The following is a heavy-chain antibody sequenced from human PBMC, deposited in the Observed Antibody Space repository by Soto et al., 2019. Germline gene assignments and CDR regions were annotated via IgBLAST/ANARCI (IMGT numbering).Heavy chain of an antibody. CDR1: GFTFSSYA. CDR2: ISYDGSNE. CDR3: ARNLPRSSIAVAGTNY. V-gene: IGHV3-30-3*01. J-gene: IGHJ4*02. Sequence: GGSLRLSCAASGFTFSSYAMHWVRQAPGKGLEWVAVISYDGSNEYYADSVKGRFTISRDNSKNTLYLQMNSLRAEDTAFYYCARNLPRSSIAVAGTNYWGQGTLVTVSS. D-gene: IGHD6-19*01.